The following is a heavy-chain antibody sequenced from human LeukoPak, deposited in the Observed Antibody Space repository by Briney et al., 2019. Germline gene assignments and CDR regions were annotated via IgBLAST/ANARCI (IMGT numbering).Heavy chain of an antibody. V-gene: IGHV3-53*01. CDR1: GFTVSSNY. CDR2: IYSGGST. Sequence: GGSLRLSCAASGFTVSSNYMSWVRQAPGKGLEWVSVIYSGGSTYYADSVKGRFTISRDNSKSTLYLQMNSLRAEDTAVYYCARETGGNWNRIDYWGQGTLVTVSS. CDR3: ARETGGNWNRIDY. D-gene: IGHD1/OR15-1a*01. J-gene: IGHJ4*02.